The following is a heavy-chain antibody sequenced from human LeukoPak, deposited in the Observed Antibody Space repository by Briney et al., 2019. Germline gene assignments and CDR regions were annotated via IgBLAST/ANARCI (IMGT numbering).Heavy chain of an antibody. J-gene: IGHJ4*02. Sequence: PGGSLRLSCAASGFTFSSFEMNWVRQAPGKGLDWVSYISSSGSTIYYADSVKGRFTISRDNAKNSLYLQMNSLRAEDTAVYYCARDSSYCVNGVCYPYYFDYWGQGTLVTVSS. V-gene: IGHV3-48*03. D-gene: IGHD2-8*01. CDR1: GFTFSSFE. CDR2: ISSSGSTI. CDR3: ARDSSYCVNGVCYPYYFDY.